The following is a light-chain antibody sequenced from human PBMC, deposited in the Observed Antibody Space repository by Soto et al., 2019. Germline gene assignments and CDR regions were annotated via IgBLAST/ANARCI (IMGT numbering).Light chain of an antibody. CDR3: QQYNSYPYT. CDR2: KAS. CDR1: HSISSW. Sequence: DIQMTQSPSTLSASVGDRVTSTCRASHSISSWLAWYQQKPGKAPKLLIYKASNLESGVPSRFSGSGSGTEFTLTISSLQPDDFATYYCQQYNSYPYTFGQGTKLEIK. V-gene: IGKV1-5*03. J-gene: IGKJ2*01.